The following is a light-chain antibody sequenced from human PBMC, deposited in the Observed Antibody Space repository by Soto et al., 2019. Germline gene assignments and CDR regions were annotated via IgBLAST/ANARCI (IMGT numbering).Light chain of an antibody. V-gene: IGLV3-21*02. CDR2: DDS. J-gene: IGLJ3*02. Sequence: YELTQPPSVSVAPGQTARITCEGNDMGTKSVSWFQQKAGQAPVLVVYDDSDRPSGIPERFSGSDSGNTATLTISRVEAGDEADYYCQVWDSSSDWVFGGGTKLTVL. CDR1: DMGTKS. CDR3: QVWDSSSDWV.